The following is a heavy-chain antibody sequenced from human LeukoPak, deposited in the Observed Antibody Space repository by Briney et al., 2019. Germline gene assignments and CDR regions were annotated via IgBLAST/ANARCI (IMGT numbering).Heavy chain of an antibody. V-gene: IGHV4-39*07. Sequence: SETLSLTCTVSGGSISSSSYYWGWIRQPPGKGLEWIGSIYYSGSTYYNPSLKSRVTISVDTSKNQFSLKLSSVTAADTAVYYCAGGLVGATGRLGCWGQGTLVTVSS. D-gene: IGHD1-26*01. CDR1: GGSISSSSYY. J-gene: IGHJ4*02. CDR3: AGGLVGATGRLGC. CDR2: IYYSGST.